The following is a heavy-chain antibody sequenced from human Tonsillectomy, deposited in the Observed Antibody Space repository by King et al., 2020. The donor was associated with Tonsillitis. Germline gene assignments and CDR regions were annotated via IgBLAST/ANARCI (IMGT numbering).Heavy chain of an antibody. CDR2: IYHSGST. Sequence: QLQESGPGLVKPSETLSLTCAVSGYSINSGYYWGWVRQPPGKGLEWIGSIYHSGSTYYNPSLKSRVTISVDTSKNQFSLKLSSVTAADTAVYYCAQSGIYSGYDLGKYYFDYWGQGTLVTVSS. J-gene: IGHJ4*02. D-gene: IGHD5-12*01. CDR3: AQSGIYSGYDLGKYYFDY. V-gene: IGHV4-38-2*01. CDR1: GYSINSGYY.